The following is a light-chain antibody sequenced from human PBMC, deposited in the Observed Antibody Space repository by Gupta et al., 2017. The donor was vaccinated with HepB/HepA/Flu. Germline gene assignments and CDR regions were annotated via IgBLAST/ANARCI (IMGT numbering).Light chain of an antibody. V-gene: IGKV3-15*01. CDR1: QSVNSN. CDR2: GAS. J-gene: IGKJ1*01. CDR3: QHYNNWPPWT. Sequence: EIVLPQSPATLSVSPGERATLSCRASQSVNSNLDWYQQKPCQAPRLLIYGASTRATGIPARFSGSGSGTEFTLTISSRQSEDFAVYYCQHYNNWPPWTFGQGTKVEIK.